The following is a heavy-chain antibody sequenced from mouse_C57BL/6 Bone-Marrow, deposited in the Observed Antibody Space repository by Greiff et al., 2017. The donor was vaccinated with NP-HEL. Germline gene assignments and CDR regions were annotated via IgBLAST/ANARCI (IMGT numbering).Heavy chain of an antibody. J-gene: IGHJ2*01. Sequence: EVQLKESGGGLVKPGGSLKLSCAASGFTFSDYGMHWVRQAPEKGLEWVAYISSGSSTIYYADTVKGRFTISRDNAKNTLFLQMTSLRSEDTAMYYCARSYGANRTGFDYWGKGTTLTVSS. CDR1: GFTFSDYG. D-gene: IGHD1-1*01. CDR3: ARSYGANRTGFDY. CDR2: ISSGSSTI. V-gene: IGHV5-17*01.